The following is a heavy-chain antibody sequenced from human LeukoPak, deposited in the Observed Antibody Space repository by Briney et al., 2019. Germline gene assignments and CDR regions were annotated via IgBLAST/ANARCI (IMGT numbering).Heavy chain of an antibody. V-gene: IGHV4-59*01. CDR1: GGSINGYY. D-gene: IGHD1-20*01. Sequence: PSETLSLTCTVSGGSINGYYWSWLRQPPGKGLEWIGYIYYSGSTNYNPSLKSRVTMSVDTSKNQFFLKLSSVTAAAPAVYYCARDKWNGSWGQGTLVTVSS. CDR3: ARDKWNGS. J-gene: IGHJ5*02. CDR2: IYYSGST.